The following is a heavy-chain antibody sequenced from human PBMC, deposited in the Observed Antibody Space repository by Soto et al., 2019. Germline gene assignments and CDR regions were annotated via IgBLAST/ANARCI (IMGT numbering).Heavy chain of an antibody. Sequence: EVQLLESGGGLVQPGGSLRLSCAASGFPFNSYAISWVRQGPGKGLEWVAASTGPGGSTYNEDSVKGRFTVSRDNSKKTVYLQLDGLRAEDTAIYYCGKGHSDYQGVYNYYGMDVWGQGTTVTVSS. CDR1: GFPFNSYA. V-gene: IGHV3-23*01. J-gene: IGHJ6*02. CDR2: STGPGGST. D-gene: IGHD4-4*01. CDR3: GKGHSDYQGVYNYYGMDV.